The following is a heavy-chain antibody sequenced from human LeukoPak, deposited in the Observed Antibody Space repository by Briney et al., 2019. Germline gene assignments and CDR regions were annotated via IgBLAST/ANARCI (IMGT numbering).Heavy chain of an antibody. CDR2: INHSGST. J-gene: IGHJ4*02. V-gene: IGHV4-34*01. CDR1: GGSFSGYY. Sequence: PSETLSLTCAVYGGSFSGYYWSWIRQPPGKGLEWIGEINHSGSTNYNPSLKSRVTISVDTSKNQFSLKLSSATAADTAVYYCARGALITIFGVVIMGAQGPYFDYWGQGTLVTVSS. D-gene: IGHD3-3*01. CDR3: ARGALITIFGVVIMGAQGPYFDY.